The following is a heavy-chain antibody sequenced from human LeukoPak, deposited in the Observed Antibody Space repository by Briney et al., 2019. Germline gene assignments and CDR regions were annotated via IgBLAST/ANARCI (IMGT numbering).Heavy chain of an antibody. V-gene: IGHV3-7*01. CDR2: IKEDGSEK. D-gene: IGHD2-2*01. Sequence: GGSLRLSCAASGFTFNSFWVSWVRQAPGKGLEWVANIKEDGSEKNYVDSVKGRFTISRDNAKNSLYLQMNSLRAEDTAVYYCARSGVVAAAPVRFDPWGQGTLVTVSS. J-gene: IGHJ5*02. CDR1: GFTFNSFW. CDR3: ARSGVVAAAPVRFDP.